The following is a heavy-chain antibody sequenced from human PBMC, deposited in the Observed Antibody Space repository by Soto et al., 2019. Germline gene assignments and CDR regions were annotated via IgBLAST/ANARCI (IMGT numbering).Heavy chain of an antibody. CDR1: GFSISSYY. Sequence: SETLSLTCTFSGFSISSYYWSLIRQPPGKGLEWIGYIYYSGSTNYNPSLKSRVTISVDTSKNQFSLKLSSVTAADTAVYYCACIFSGGYGYGFYYYGMDVWGQGTTVTVSS. CDR2: IYYSGST. CDR3: ACIFSGGYGYGFYYYGMDV. V-gene: IGHV4-59*08. D-gene: IGHD5-18*01. J-gene: IGHJ6*02.